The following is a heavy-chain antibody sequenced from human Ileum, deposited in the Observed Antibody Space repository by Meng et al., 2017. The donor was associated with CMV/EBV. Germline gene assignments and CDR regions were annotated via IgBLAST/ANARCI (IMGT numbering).Heavy chain of an antibody. J-gene: IGHJ4*02. CDR1: GFTFNTCS. CDR3: ATRGQAPAN. Sequence: GGSLRPSCGVSGFTFNTCSMTWVRQTPGKGLEWVANINEDGGSKHYADSVKGRFTISRYNAKNFLYLQMGSLHVDDTALCYCATRGQAPANWGQGTLVTVSS. CDR2: INEDGGSK. V-gene: IGHV3-7*01.